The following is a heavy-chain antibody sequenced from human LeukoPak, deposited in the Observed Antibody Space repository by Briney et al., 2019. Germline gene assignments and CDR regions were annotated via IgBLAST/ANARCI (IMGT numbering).Heavy chain of an antibody. CDR2: ISAYNGNT. D-gene: IGHD2-2*01. CDR1: GYTFTSNG. J-gene: IGHJ6*03. Sequence: ASVKVSCKASGYTFTSNGISWVRQAPGQGLEWMGWISAYNGNTNYAQKLQGRVTMTTDTSTSTAYMELRSLRSDDTAVYYCARGPASTMYYYYYMDVWGKGTTVTVSS. CDR3: ARGPASTMYYYYYMDV. V-gene: IGHV1-18*01.